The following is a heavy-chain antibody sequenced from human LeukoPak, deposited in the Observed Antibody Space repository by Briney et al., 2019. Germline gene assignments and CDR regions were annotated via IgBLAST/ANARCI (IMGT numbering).Heavy chain of an antibody. CDR3: ARNKDYRFGY. J-gene: IGHJ4*02. D-gene: IGHD4-11*01. Sequence: GGSLRLSCAASGVTVSNDDMSWVRQAPGKGLEWVSFIYAGGDTYYADSVKGRFTISRDNSKNTVYLQLNSLRAEDTAVYYCARNKDYRFGYWGQGTLVTVSS. V-gene: IGHV3-66*01. CDR2: IYAGGDT. CDR1: GVTVSNDD.